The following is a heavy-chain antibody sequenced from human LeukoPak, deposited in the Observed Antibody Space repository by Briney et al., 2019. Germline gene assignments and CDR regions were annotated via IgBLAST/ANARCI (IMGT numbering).Heavy chain of an antibody. V-gene: IGHV4-39*01. CDR3: ARVRYSSGWKLDY. J-gene: IGHJ4*02. D-gene: IGHD6-19*01. Sequence: SETLSLTCTVSGGSIRSSYYYWGWIRQPPGKGLEWIGSIYDSGSTYYNPSLKSRVTISVDTSKNQFSLKLNSVTAADTAVYYCARVRYSSGWKLDYWGQGTLVTVSS. CDR1: GGSIRSSYYY. CDR2: IYDSGST.